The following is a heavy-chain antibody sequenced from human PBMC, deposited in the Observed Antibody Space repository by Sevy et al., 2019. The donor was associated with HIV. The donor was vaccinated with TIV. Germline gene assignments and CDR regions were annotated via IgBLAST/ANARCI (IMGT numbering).Heavy chain of an antibody. J-gene: IGHJ4*02. Sequence: GGSLRLSCAVSGFTFSDYYMTWIRQSPGKGLEWVSYISSGSSYTNYADSVKGRFTISRDNAKNSLYLEIHTLRPEDTAVYYCARSRSNYADYYFDYWVQGTVVTVSS. V-gene: IGHV3-11*06. D-gene: IGHD4-17*01. CDR1: GFTFSDYY. CDR3: ARSRSNYADYYFDY. CDR2: ISSGSSYT.